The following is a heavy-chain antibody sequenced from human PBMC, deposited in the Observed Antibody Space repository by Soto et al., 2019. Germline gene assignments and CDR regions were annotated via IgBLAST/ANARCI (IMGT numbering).Heavy chain of an antibody. D-gene: IGHD3-3*01. CDR3: ARGVTIFGVVTKFDY. V-gene: IGHV4-31*03. Sequence: SETLSLTCTVSGGSISSGGYYWSWIRQHPGKGLEWIGYIYYSGSTYYNPSLKSRVTISVDTSKNQFSLKLSSVTAADTAVYYCARGVTIFGVVTKFDYWGQGTLVTVSS. CDR1: GGSISSGGYY. CDR2: IYYSGST. J-gene: IGHJ4*02.